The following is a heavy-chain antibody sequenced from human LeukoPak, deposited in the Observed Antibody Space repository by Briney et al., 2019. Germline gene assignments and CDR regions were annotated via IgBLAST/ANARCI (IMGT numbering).Heavy chain of an antibody. D-gene: IGHD6-13*01. Sequence: GGSLRLSCAASGFTFSNYAMSWVRQAPGKGLEWVSAISGSGVNTYHADSVKGRFTISRDNSKNTLYLQMDSLRAEDTAVYYCARWSADFWGQGTMVTVSS. CDR2: ISGSGVNT. CDR3: ARWSADF. V-gene: IGHV3-23*01. CDR1: GFTFSNYA. J-gene: IGHJ3*01.